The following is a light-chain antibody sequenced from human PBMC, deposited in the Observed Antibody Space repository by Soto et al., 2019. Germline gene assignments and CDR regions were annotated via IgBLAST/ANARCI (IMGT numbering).Light chain of an antibody. J-gene: IGKJ4*01. Sequence: DIVMTQSPDSLAVSLGERATINCKSSQSVLYSSNNKNYLAWYQQKPGQPPKLLIYWASTRESGVPDRFSGSGSGTDFTLTISSLQAEDVAVYYCQQYYSNLALTFGAGTKVDIX. V-gene: IGKV4-1*01. CDR2: WAS. CDR1: QSVLYSSNNKNY. CDR3: QQYYSNLALT.